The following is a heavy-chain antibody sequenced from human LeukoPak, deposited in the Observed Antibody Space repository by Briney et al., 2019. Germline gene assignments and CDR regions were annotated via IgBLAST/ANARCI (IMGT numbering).Heavy chain of an antibody. CDR1: GFTFSSYA. J-gene: IGHJ4*02. D-gene: IGHD4-17*01. Sequence: GGSLRLSCAASGFTFSSYAMSWVRQAPGKGLEWVSAITGSGGNTYYADSVKGRFTISRDNSKNTLYLQMNSLRAEDTAVYYCAKELDKYGGHAFDYWGQGTLVTVSS. CDR2: ITGSGGNT. V-gene: IGHV3-23*01. CDR3: AKELDKYGGHAFDY.